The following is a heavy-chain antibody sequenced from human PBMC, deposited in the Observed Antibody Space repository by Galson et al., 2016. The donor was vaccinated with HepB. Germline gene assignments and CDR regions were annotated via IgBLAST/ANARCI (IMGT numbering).Heavy chain of an antibody. J-gene: IGHJ3*02. D-gene: IGHD7-27*01. V-gene: IGHV5-10-1*01. CDR1: GYNFSGYW. CDR2: IDPSDSYI. Sequence: QSGAEVKKPGESLRIACKGYGYNFSGYWISWVRQMPGKGLEWMGRIDPSDSYINYSPSFQGHVTFSSDRSISIVYLQWSSLRASDTAVYYCARVGLGAFDIWGQGTMVTVSS. CDR3: ARVGLGAFDI.